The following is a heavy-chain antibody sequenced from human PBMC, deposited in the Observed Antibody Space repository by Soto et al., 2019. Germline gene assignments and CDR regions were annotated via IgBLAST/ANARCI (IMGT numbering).Heavy chain of an antibody. CDR1: GFTFSSYG. V-gene: IGHV3-30*18. CDR3: AKGDCSGGSCYFSAFDI. Sequence: GGSLRLSCAASGFTFSSYGMHCVRQAPGKGLEWVAVISYDGTNNYYTESVKGRFTISRDNSKNTLFLQMNSLRAEDTAVYFCAKGDCSGGSCYFSAFDIWGQGTMVTVSS. D-gene: IGHD2-15*01. CDR2: ISYDGTNN. J-gene: IGHJ3*02.